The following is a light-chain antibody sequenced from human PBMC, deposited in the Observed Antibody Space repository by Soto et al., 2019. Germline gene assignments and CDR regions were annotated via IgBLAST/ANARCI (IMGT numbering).Light chain of an antibody. Sequence: EIVMTQSPAPLSVSPGERAPLSCRASQSVSSNLAWYHQKPGQAPRLLIYGASTRATGIPAKFSGSGSGTEFTRPISSLQSEDFAFYYCHQYNNWPPWMFGQGTKVEIK. CDR1: QSVSSN. V-gene: IGKV3-15*01. CDR3: HQYNNWPPWM. J-gene: IGKJ1*01. CDR2: GAS.